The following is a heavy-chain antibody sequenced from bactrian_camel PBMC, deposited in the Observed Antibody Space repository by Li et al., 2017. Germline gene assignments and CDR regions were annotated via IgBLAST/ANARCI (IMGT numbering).Heavy chain of an antibody. J-gene: IGHJ4*01. V-gene: IGHV3S53*01. CDR2: IDAHGGP. D-gene: IGHD6*01. Sequence: VQLVESGGGSVQAGGSLRLSCAASGYTSCMGWFRQAPGKEREAVAAIDAHGGPSYANSVKGRFTVSRDKAKNTFNLQMDALKPEDTAMYYCAAARPLYPNTPCVRAVGVEVAGTWTYWGQGTQVTVS. CDR1: GYTSC. CDR3: AAARPLYPNTPCVRAVGVEVAGTWTY.